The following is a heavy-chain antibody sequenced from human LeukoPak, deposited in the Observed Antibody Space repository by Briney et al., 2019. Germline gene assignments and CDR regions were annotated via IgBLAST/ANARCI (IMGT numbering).Heavy chain of an antibody. Sequence: PGGSLRLSCAASGFTFSSYAMSWVRQAPGKGLEWVSAISGSGGSTYYADSVKGRFTISRDNSKNTLYLQMNSLRAEDTAVYYCAKRESSSSWYNYFDYWGQGTLVTVSS. CDR1: GFTFSSYA. CDR3: AKRESSSSWYNYFDY. J-gene: IGHJ4*02. D-gene: IGHD6-13*01. CDR2: ISGSGGST. V-gene: IGHV3-23*01.